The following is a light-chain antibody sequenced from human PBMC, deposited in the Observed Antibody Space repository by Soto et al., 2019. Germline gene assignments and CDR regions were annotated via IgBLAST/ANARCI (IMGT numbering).Light chain of an antibody. CDR2: LEGSGSY. Sequence: QSVLTQSSSASASLGSSVKLTCTLSSGHSTYIIAWHQQQPGKAPRYLMKLEGSGSYNKGSGIPDRFSGSSSGADRYLTICDLQFEDEADYYCETWDTNVVVFGGGTKLTVL. CDR3: ETWDTNVVV. CDR1: SGHSTYI. V-gene: IGLV4-60*02. J-gene: IGLJ2*01.